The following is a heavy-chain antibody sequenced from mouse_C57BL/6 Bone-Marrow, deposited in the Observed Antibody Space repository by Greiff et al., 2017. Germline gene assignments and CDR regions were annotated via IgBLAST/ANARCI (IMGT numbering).Heavy chain of an antibody. CDR2: IDPSDSYT. CDR1: GYTFTSYW. CDR3: ARGGCYPPWFAY. J-gene: IGHJ3*01. V-gene: IGHV1-69*01. D-gene: IGHD1-1*02. Sequence: VQLQQPGAELVMPGASVKLSCKASGYTFTSYWMHWVKQRPGQGLEWIGEIDPSDSYTNYNQKFKGKSTLTVDKSSSTAYMQLSSLTSEDDAVDYCARGGCYPPWFAYWGQGTLVTVSA.